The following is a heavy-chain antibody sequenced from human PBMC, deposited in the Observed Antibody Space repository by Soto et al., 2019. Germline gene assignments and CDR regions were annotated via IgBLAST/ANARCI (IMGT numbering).Heavy chain of an antibody. V-gene: IGHV3-30-3*01. J-gene: IGHJ4*02. D-gene: IGHD1-1*01. CDR1: GFTFSSYA. CDR2: ISYDGSNK. CDR3: ARDRTGPVGH. Sequence: QVQLVESGGGVVQPGRSLRLSCAASGFTFSSYAMHWVRQAPGKGLEWVAVISYDGSNKYYADSVKGRFTISRDNSKNTLYLQMNSLRAEDTAVYYCARDRTGPVGHWGQGTLVTVSS.